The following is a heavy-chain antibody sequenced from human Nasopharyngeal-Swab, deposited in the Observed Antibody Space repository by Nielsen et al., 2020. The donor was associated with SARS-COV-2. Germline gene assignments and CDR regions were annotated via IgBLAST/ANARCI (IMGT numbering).Heavy chain of an antibody. CDR2: IYYSGST. V-gene: IGHV4-39*01. J-gene: IGHJ6*02. CDR1: GGSISSSSYY. D-gene: IGHD2-2*01. Sequence: SETLSLTCTVSGGSISSSSYYWGWIRQPPGKGLEWIGSIYYSGSTYYNPSLKSRVTISVDTSKNQFSLKLSSVTAAETAVYYCATPVEVVPAAMPDYYYGMDVWGQGTTVTVSS. CDR3: ATPVEVVPAAMPDYYYGMDV.